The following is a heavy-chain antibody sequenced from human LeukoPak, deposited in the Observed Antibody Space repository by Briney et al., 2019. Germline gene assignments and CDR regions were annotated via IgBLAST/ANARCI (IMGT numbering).Heavy chain of an antibody. CDR1: GGTFSSYA. CDR2: IIPILGIA. D-gene: IGHD3-22*01. V-gene: IGHV1-69*04. CDR3: ARVVKGYYYDSSGYPPRWGAFDI. Sequence: GASVKVSCKASGGTFSSYAISWVRQAPGQGLEWMGRIIPILGIANYAQKFQGRVTITADKSTSTAYMELRSLRSDDTAVYYCARVVKGYYYDSSGYPPRWGAFDIWGQGTMVTVSS. J-gene: IGHJ3*02.